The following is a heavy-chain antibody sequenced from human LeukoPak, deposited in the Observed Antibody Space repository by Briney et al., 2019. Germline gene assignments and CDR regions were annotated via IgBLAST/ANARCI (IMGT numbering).Heavy chain of an antibody. Sequence: GGSLRLSCAASGFTFDDYAMHWVRQAPGKGLEWVSLISGDGGRTYSADSVKGRFTISRDNSKNSLYLQMNSLRTEDTALCYCAKDTQGQNYDYVWGSYLRYWGQGTLVTVSS. CDR2: ISGDGGRT. V-gene: IGHV3-43*02. CDR1: GFTFDDYA. J-gene: IGHJ4*02. D-gene: IGHD3-16*02. CDR3: AKDTQGQNYDYVWGSYLRY.